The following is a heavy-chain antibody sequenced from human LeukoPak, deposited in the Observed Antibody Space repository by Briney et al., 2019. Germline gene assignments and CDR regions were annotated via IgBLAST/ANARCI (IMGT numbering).Heavy chain of an antibody. Sequence: GGSLRLSCAASGLTFSSYAMSWVRQAPGKGLEWVSSLSVSGGSTYYAGSVKGRFIISRDNAKNTLYLQMNSLRAEDTAVYYCAKDPYYDFWSGSDYWGQGTLVTVSS. CDR1: GLTFSSYA. V-gene: IGHV3-23*01. CDR2: LSVSGGST. CDR3: AKDPYYDFWSGSDY. J-gene: IGHJ4*02. D-gene: IGHD3-3*01.